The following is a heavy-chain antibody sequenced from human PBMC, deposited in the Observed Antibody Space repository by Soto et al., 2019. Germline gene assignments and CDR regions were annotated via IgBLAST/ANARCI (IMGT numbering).Heavy chain of an antibody. CDR1: GFTFSGFS. V-gene: IGHV3-21*01. D-gene: IGHD3-22*01. CDR3: AREADFASSGYVLDY. CDR2: VTSSPSSM. J-gene: IGHJ4*02. Sequence: GSLRLSCAASGFTFSGFSMNWVRQAPGKGLEWVSSVTSSPSSMFYADSVKGRFTISRDDAKDSLFLQMNSLRADDTAVYYCAREADFASSGYVLDYWGLGTLVTVSA.